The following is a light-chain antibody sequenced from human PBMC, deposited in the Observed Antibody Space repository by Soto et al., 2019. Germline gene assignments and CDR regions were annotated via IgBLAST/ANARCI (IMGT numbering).Light chain of an antibody. CDR1: QGISNY. Sequence: DLPMTQSPSSLSASVGDRVTITCRASQGISNYLAWYQHKPGKVPKLLIYAASTLQSGVPSRFSGSGSGTDFTLTISSLQPEDVATYYCQKYNNAPRTFGQGTKVEIK. J-gene: IGKJ1*01. CDR3: QKYNNAPRT. CDR2: AAS. V-gene: IGKV1-27*01.